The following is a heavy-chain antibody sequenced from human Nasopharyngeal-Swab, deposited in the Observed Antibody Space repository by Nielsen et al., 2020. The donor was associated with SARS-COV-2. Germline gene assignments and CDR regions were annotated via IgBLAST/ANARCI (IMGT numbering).Heavy chain of an antibody. CDR2: ISSSSNYI. Sequence: GESLKISCATSGFNFNMYSMYWVRQAPGKGLEWVSSISSSSNYIYYGDSVKGRFTIPRDNTQKSLYLEMNSLRVEDTAVYYCARLGTESYHYYSLDVWGQGTTVTVSS. V-gene: IGHV3-21*01. J-gene: IGHJ6*02. CDR3: ARLGTESYHYYSLDV. D-gene: IGHD3-10*01. CDR1: GFNFNMYS.